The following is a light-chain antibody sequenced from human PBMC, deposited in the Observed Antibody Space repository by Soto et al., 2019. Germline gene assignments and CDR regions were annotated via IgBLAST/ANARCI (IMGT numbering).Light chain of an antibody. CDR1: SSNIGGNS. V-gene: IGLV1-51*01. CDR3: CSYAGSYTVV. Sequence: QSVMTQPPSVSAAPGQKVTISCSGSSSNIGGNSVSWYQQLPGTAPKLLIYDDNERPSGIPDRFSGSKSGTSATLGITGFQTGDEADYYCCSYAGSYTVVFGGGTKVTVL. CDR2: DDN. J-gene: IGLJ2*01.